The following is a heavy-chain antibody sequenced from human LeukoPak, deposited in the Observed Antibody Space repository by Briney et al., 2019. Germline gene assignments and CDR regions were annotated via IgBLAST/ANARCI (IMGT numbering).Heavy chain of an antibody. CDR2: ISYDGSNK. CDR1: GFTFSSYA. V-gene: IGHV3-30-3*01. J-gene: IGHJ5*02. CDR3: AKDGDDYVWGSQVPNWFDP. D-gene: IGHD3-16*01. Sequence: GGSLRLSCAASGFTFSSYAMHWVRQAPGKGLEWVAVISYDGSNKYYADSVKGRFTISRDNSKNTLYLQMDSLRAEDTAVYYCAKDGDDYVWGSQVPNWFDPWGQGTLVTVSS.